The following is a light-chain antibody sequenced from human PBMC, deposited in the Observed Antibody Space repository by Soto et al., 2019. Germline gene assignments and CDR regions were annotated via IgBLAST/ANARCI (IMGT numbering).Light chain of an antibody. V-gene: IGKV1-12*01. CDR1: QGIGTW. CDR2: AAS. J-gene: IGKJ1*01. CDR3: QQADSFPQT. Sequence: DIQMTQSPSSVSASVGDRVTITCRASQGIGTWLAWYQQKPGKGPNLLIYAASSLESGVPSRFSGSGSGTDFTLTISSLQPEDFANYYCQQADSFPQTFGQGTKVEIK.